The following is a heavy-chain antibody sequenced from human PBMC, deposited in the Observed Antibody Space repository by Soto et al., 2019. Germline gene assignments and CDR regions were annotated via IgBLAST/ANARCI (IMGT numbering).Heavy chain of an antibody. V-gene: IGHV3-48*01. D-gene: IGHD6-19*01. CDR1: GFTFSSYS. J-gene: IGHJ6*03. Sequence: EVQLVESGGGLVQPGGSLRLSCAASGFTFSSYSMNWVRQAPGKGLEWVSYISSSSSTIYYADSVKGRFTISRDNAKNSLYLQMNSLRAEDTAVYYCARDAGPWQWLASRYYYYYYYMDVWGKGTTVTVSS. CDR2: ISSSSSTI. CDR3: ARDAGPWQWLASRYYYYYYYMDV.